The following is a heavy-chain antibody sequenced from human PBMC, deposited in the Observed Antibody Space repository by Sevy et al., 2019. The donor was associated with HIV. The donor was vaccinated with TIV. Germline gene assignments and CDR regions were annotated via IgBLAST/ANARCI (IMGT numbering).Heavy chain of an antibody. Sequence: GGSLRLSCAVSGFSFDSYGMTWVRQAPGKGLEWVSGISGSGTRTYYADSVKGRFSISRDNSKNRLYLQMNSLRSEDTVVLYCWKGGGGHYDPDEIGYYFYYYNMDVWGKGTTVTVSS. CDR3: WKGGGGHYDPDEIGYYFYYYNMDV. CDR2: ISGSGTRT. J-gene: IGHJ6*03. D-gene: IGHD3-22*01. CDR1: GFSFDSYG. V-gene: IGHV3-23*01.